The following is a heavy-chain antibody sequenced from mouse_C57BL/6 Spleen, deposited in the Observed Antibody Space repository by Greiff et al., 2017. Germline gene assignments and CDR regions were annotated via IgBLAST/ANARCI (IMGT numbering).Heavy chain of an antibody. Sequence: VQLQQSGAELVRPGASVKLSCKASGYTFTDYYINWVKQRPGQGLEWISRIYPGSGHTYYNEKFKGKAALAAEKASSTAYMQLSSLTSEDSAVYFCARGSSRYYYAMDDRGQGTSVTVSS. D-gene: IGHD1-1*01. V-gene: IGHV1-76*01. CDR3: ARGSSRYYYAMDD. CDR1: GYTFTDYY. CDR2: IYPGSGHT. J-gene: IGHJ4*01.